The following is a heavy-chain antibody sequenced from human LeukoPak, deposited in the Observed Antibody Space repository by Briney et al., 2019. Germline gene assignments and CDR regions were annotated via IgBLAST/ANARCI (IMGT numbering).Heavy chain of an antibody. J-gene: IGHJ4*02. CDR1: GYSFTTYG. D-gene: IGHD6-13*01. CDR2: ISTYNGNP. Sequence: GASVKVSCKPSGYSFTTYGTSWVRQAPGQGLEWMGWISTYNGNPYYAQKGQARVTMTTDTSTRTAYTELRSLRSDAPAVYYRAVTTSAGTDRSFYFDYWGQGALVSASS. V-gene: IGHV1-18*01. CDR3: AVTTSAGTDRSFYFDY.